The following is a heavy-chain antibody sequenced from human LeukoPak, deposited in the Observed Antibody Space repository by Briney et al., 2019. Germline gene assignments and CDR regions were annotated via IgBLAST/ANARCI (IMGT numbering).Heavy chain of an antibody. Sequence: GGSLRLSCAAYGFTFTNYAMTWVRQAPGKGLEWVSSISASGVMTYYADSVKGRFTVPRDNSKNSLYLQMSSLTAADTAVYYCAKDRSIGTYYTFDHWGQGTLVTVSS. V-gene: IGHV3-23*01. J-gene: IGHJ4*02. CDR3: AKDRSIGTYYTFDH. D-gene: IGHD1-26*01. CDR1: GFTFTNYA. CDR2: ISASGVMT.